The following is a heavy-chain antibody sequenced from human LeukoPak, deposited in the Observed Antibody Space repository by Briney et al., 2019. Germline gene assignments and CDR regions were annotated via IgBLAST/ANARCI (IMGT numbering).Heavy chain of an antibody. D-gene: IGHD5-12*01. CDR2: IYSGENT. CDR3: VRQSTYSAFDI. CDR1: GFTVGSDY. V-gene: IGHV3-66*04. Sequence: GGSLRLSCAASGFTVGSDYMSWVRQAPGKGPEWVSVIYSGENTIYADSVKGRFTISRDKSKNTLSLQMNSLRAEDTALYYCVRQSTYSAFDIWGHGTMVTVSS. J-gene: IGHJ3*02.